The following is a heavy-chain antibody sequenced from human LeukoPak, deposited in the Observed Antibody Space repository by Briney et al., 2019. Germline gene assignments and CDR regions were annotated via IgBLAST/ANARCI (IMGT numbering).Heavy chain of an antibody. CDR2: IYSGGST. CDR3: ARPGGYYGAGSYLDY. Sequence: GGSLRLSCAASVFTVSRNYMSWVRQAPGEGLEWVSVIYSGGSTYYADSVKGRFTISRDKSKNTLYLQMNSLRAEDTAVYYCARPGGYYGAGSYLDYWGQGTLVTVSS. J-gene: IGHJ4*02. D-gene: IGHD3-10*01. CDR1: VFTVSRNY. V-gene: IGHV3-53*01.